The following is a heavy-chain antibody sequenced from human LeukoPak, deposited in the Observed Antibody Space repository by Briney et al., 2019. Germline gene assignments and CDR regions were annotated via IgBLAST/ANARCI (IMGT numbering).Heavy chain of an antibody. CDR3: ARERYFDY. V-gene: IGHV3-23*01. J-gene: IGHJ4*02. CDR1: GFTFSTCA. Sequence: GGSLRLSCAASGFTFSTCAMSWVRQAPGKGLEWVSTISGGGRTTDYADSVKGHFTISRDNSKNTLYLQMNSLRAEDTAVYYCARERYFDYWGQGTLVTVSS. CDR2: ISGGGRTT.